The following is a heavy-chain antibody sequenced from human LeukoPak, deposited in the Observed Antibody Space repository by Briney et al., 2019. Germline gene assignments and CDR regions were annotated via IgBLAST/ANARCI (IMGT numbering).Heavy chain of an antibody. CDR3: ARGGDGYKTHYFDY. CDR1: GGSFSGYY. J-gene: IGHJ4*02. V-gene: IGHV4-34*01. Sequence: PSETLSLTCAVYGGSFSGYYWSWIRQPPRKGLEWIGEINHRGSTNYNPSLKSRVTISVDTSKNQFSLKLSSVTAADTAEYYCARGGDGYKTHYFDYCGQGTLVTVSS. D-gene: IGHD5-24*01. CDR2: INHRGST.